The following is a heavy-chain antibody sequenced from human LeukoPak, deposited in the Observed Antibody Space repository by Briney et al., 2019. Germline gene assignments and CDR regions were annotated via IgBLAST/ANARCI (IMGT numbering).Heavy chain of an antibody. D-gene: IGHD2-21*02. CDR3: ARSGVTALSWVDP. V-gene: IGHV4-59*08. J-gene: IGHJ5*02. CDR1: GGSISSYC. Sequence: SETLSLTCTVSGGSISSYCWSWIRQPPGKGLEWIGYISYSGSTNYNPSLKSRITISVDTSKNQFSLKLSSVTAADTAVYYCARSGVTALSWVDPWGQGTLVTVSS. CDR2: ISYSGST.